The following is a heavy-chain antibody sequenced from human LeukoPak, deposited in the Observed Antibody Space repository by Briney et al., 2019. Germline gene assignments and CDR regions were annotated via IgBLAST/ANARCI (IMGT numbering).Heavy chain of an antibody. Sequence: PGGTLRLYCAASGFTFSNAWMRWVPHAPGKGREWVGRTKSKTYGGTTDYAAPVRGRFTISRDASKTTLYLQMNSLKAEDTAVYYCTTAIGIGDWHDYWGQGTLVSVSS. CDR1: GFTFSNAW. J-gene: IGHJ4*02. D-gene: IGHD2-21*02. CDR3: TTAIGIGDWHDY. V-gene: IGHV3-15*01. CDR2: TKSKTYGGTT.